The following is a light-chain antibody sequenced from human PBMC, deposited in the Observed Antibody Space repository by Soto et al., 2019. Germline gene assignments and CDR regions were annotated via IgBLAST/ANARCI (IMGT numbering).Light chain of an antibody. CDR3: QSYDSSLSGPGV. CDR1: SSNIGAGYD. CDR2: DDN. J-gene: IGLJ3*02. Sequence: QSALTQPPSVSGAPGQRVTISCTGSSSNIGAGYDVHWYQQLPGTAPRLVIYDDNNRPSGVPDRFSASKSGTSASLAITGLQAEDEADYYCQSYDSSLSGPGVFGGGTQLTVL. V-gene: IGLV1-40*01.